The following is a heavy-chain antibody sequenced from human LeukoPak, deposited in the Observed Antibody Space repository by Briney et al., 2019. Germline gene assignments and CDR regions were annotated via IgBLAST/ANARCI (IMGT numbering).Heavy chain of an antibody. CDR3: ARGYGMDV. J-gene: IGHJ6*02. CDR2: ISSRGSTI. V-gene: IGHV3-48*03. Sequence: GGPLRLSCAASGFTFSSYEINWVRQAPGEGLEWVSYISSRGSTIYYADSVKGRFTISRDNAKNSLDLQMNSLRAENTAVYYCARGYGMDVWGQGTTVTVSS. CDR1: GFTFSSYE.